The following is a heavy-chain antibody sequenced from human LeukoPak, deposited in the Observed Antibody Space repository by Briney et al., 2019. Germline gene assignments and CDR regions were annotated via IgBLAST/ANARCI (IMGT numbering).Heavy chain of an antibody. Sequence: ASVKVSCKASGYTFTSYGISWVRQAPGQGLEWMGWISAYNGNTNYAQKLQGRVTMTTDTSTSTAYMELRSLRSDDTAVYYCARDERGDFPDNWFDPWGQGTLVTVSS. D-gene: IGHD2-21*02. CDR2: ISAYNGNT. CDR1: GYTFTSYG. V-gene: IGHV1-18*01. J-gene: IGHJ5*02. CDR3: ARDERGDFPDNWFDP.